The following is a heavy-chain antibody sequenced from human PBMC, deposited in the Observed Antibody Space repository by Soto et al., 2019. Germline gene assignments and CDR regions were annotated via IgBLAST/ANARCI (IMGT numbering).Heavy chain of an antibody. CDR1: GGSISSGGYY. V-gene: IGHV4-31*03. CDR3: ARDRDGQGYYYGMDV. J-gene: IGHJ6*02. Sequence: SETLSLTCTVSGGSISSGGYYWSWIRQHPGKGLEWIGYIYYSGSTYYNPSLKSRVTISVDTSKNQFSLKLSSVTAADTAVYYCARDRDGQGYYYGMDVWGQGTTVTVSS. CDR2: IYYSGST.